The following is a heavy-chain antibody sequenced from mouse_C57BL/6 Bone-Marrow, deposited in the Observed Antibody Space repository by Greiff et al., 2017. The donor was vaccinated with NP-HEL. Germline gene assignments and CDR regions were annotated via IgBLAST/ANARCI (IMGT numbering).Heavy chain of an antibody. D-gene: IGHD3-3*01. CDR1: GYSITSDY. CDR2: ISYSGST. CDR3: ARTGTFYWYFDV. V-gene: IGHV3-8*01. J-gene: IGHJ1*03. Sequence: VQLKESGPGLAKPSQTLSLTCSVTGYSITSDYWNWIRTFPGNKLEYMGYISYSGSTYYNPSLKSRISITRDTSKNQYYLQLNSVTTEDTATYYCARTGTFYWYFDVWGTGTTVTVSS.